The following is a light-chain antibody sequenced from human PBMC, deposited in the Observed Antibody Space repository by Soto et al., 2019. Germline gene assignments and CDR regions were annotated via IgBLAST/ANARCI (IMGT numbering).Light chain of an antibody. J-gene: IGKJ1*01. Sequence: DVVMTQSPLSLPVTLGQPASISCRSSQSLIHSDGNTYLNWFQQRPGQSPRRLIYEVSDRDSGVPDRFSGSGSGTDFTLKISRVEAEDVGVYYCMQGTLWPWTFGQGTEVEIK. CDR3: MQGTLWPWT. V-gene: IGKV2-30*02. CDR2: EVS. CDR1: QSLIHSDGNTY.